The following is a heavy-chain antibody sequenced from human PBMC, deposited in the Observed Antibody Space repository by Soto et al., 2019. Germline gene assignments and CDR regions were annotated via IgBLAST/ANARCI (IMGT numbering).Heavy chain of an antibody. CDR2: ISYDGSNK. Sequence: GSLRLSCEASGFTFSSYGMHWVRQAPGKGLEWVAVISYDGSNKYYADSVKGRFTISRDNSKNTLYLQMNSLRAEDTAVYYCAKDVVVGATTGLGDYYYYYGMDVWGQGTTVTVSS. V-gene: IGHV3-30*18. CDR3: AKDVVVGATTGLGDYYYYYGMDV. D-gene: IGHD1-26*01. CDR1: GFTFSSYG. J-gene: IGHJ6*02.